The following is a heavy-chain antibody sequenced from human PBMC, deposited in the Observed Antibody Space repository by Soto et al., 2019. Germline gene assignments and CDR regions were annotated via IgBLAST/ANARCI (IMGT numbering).Heavy chain of an antibody. D-gene: IGHD6-19*01. CDR1: GYTFTSYA. Sequence: ASVKVSCKASGYTFTSYAMHWVRQAPGQRLEWMGWINAGNGNTKYSQKFQGRVTITRDTSASTAYMELSSLRSEDTAVYYCARGVSSGWYFVYWGQGTLVTVSS. CDR2: INAGNGNT. J-gene: IGHJ4*02. V-gene: IGHV1-3*01. CDR3: ARGVSSGWYFVY.